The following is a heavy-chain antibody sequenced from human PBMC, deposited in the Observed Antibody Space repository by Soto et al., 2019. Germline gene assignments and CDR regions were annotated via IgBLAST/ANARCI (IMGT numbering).Heavy chain of an antibody. V-gene: IGHV3-64D*06. Sequence: GGSLRLSCSASGFPFSNHAMHWVRQAPGKGLEYVSAINYNGGTTYYVDSVKGRFTISRDNSKNTLYLQMSSLKVEDTAMYHCVTWGGIEARNSDHWGKGTLVTVSS. CDR3: VTWGGIEARNSDH. CDR1: GFPFSNHA. J-gene: IGHJ4*02. CDR2: INYNGGTT. D-gene: IGHD6-6*01.